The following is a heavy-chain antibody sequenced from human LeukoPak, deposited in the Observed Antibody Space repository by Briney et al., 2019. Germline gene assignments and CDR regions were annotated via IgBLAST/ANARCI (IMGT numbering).Heavy chain of an antibody. J-gene: IGHJ5*02. CDR1: GGSISSSSYY. V-gene: IGHV4-39*01. CDR2: IFYSGST. Sequence: SETLSLTCTVSGGSISSSSYYWGWVRQPPGKGLEWIGNIFYSGSTYYSPSLKSRVTISLDTSRNQFSLKLSSVTAADTAVYYCASVQGYGSGSYLTGDSNWFDPWGQGTLVTVSS. CDR3: ASVQGYGSGSYLTGDSNWFDP. D-gene: IGHD3-10*01.